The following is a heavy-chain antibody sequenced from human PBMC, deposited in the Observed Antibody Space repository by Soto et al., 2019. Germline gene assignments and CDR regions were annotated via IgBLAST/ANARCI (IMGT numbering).Heavy chain of an antibody. CDR2: ISYEGNSK. Sequence: GGSLRLSCVISRFTFNSYDMHWVRQAPGKGLEWVAVISYEGNSKYYADSVKGRFTISRDNSKNTLYLQIHSLKTEDTAVYYCARVRLGAPTRYFDYWGQGTLVTVSS. J-gene: IGHJ4*02. V-gene: IGHV3-30*03. D-gene: IGHD1-26*01. CDR1: RFTFNSYD. CDR3: ARVRLGAPTRYFDY.